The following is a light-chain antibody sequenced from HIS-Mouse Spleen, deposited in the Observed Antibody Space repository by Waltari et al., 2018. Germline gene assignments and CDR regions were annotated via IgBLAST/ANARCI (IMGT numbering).Light chain of an antibody. CDR2: QDS. J-gene: IGLJ2*01. V-gene: IGLV3-1*01. CDR1: KLGDKY. CDR3: QAWDSSTVV. Sequence: SYELTQPPSVSVSPGQTASITCSGDKLGDKYACWYQQKPGQSPVLVIYQDSKRPSGIPEPFSGSNSGNTAPLTISGTQAMDEADYYCQAWDSSTVVFGGGTKLTVL.